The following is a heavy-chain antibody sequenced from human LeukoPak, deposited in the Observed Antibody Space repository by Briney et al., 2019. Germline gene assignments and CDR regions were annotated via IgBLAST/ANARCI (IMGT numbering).Heavy chain of an antibody. V-gene: IGHV4-59*02. J-gene: IGHJ4*02. D-gene: IGHD6-19*01. CDR2: INYSGST. Sequence: PSETLSLTCTVSGDSVSTYYWTWIRQPPGRRLEWIGYINYSGSTIYNPSLKSRLTMSVGTSKNQFSLHLSSVTAADTAVYFCARVVTLAGSRFFDYWGRGTLVTVSS. CDR3: ARVVTLAGSRFFDY. CDR1: GDSVSTYY.